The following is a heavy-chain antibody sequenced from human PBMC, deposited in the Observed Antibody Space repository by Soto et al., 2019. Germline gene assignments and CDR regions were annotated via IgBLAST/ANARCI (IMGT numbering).Heavy chain of an antibody. V-gene: IGHV2-5*02. Sequence: QITLKESGPPLVKPTQTLTLTCTFSGFSLSTSGVGVGWIRQPPGNALEWLALIYWDDDKHYSPSLKSRLTITKATSKNQVVLTMTYMDPVDTATYYCAHRRSGTVDYWGQGTLVTVSS. CDR3: AHRRSGTVDY. CDR1: GFSLSTSGVG. J-gene: IGHJ4*02. CDR2: IYWDDDK. D-gene: IGHD6-13*01.